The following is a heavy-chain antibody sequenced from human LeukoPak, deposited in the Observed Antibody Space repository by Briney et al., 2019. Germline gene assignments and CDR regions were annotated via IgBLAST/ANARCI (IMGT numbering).Heavy chain of an antibody. CDR3: ARGRKNYYDSSGYYYVN. J-gene: IGHJ4*02. Sequence: SETLSPTCTVSGGSISSSSYYWGWIRQPPGKGLEWIGSIYYSGSTNYNPSLKSRVTISVGTSKNQFSLKLSSVTAADTAVYYCARGRKNYYDSSGYYYVNWGQGTLVTVSS. CDR2: IYYSGST. CDR1: GGSISSSSYY. D-gene: IGHD3-22*01. V-gene: IGHV4-39*07.